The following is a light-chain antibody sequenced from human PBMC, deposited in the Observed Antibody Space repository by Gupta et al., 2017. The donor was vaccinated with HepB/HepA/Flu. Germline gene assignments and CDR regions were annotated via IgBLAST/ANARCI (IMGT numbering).Light chain of an antibody. J-gene: IGKJ4*01. CDR2: DAS. CDR3: QQRSNWPLT. V-gene: IGKV3-11*01. Sequence: EILLTQSPSTLSLSPGERATLSCRTSQRIINYLAWYQQKPGQAPRLLMYDASTRASGIPARFSGSGSGTEFTLTISSLEPEDFAVYYCQQRSNWPLTFGGGTKVEIK. CDR1: QRIINY.